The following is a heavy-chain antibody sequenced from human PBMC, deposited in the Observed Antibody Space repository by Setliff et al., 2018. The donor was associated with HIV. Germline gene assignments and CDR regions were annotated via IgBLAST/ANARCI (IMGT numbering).Heavy chain of an antibody. D-gene: IGHD6-6*01. V-gene: IGHV4-34*01. Sequence: SETLSLTCAVYGGSFSSYYWSWIRQPPGKGLEWIGEINHSGSTNYNPSLKSRVTISVDTSKNKFSLKMRSVTAADTAVYYCARVPPEYSSSSQAFDIWGQGTKVTVSS. J-gene: IGHJ3*02. CDR3: ARVPPEYSSSSQAFDI. CDR2: INHSGST. CDR1: GGSFSSYY.